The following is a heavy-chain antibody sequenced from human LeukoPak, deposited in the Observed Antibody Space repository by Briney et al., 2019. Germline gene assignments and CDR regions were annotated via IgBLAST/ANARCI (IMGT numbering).Heavy chain of an antibody. CDR2: ISTTSSDI. V-gene: IGHV3-21*01. CDR1: GFTFSNYN. CDR3: ARDPTYSSSWYTSCDS. Sequence: GGSLRLSCAASGFTFSNYNMNWVRQPPGKGLEWVSSISTTSSDIYYIDSVKGRFTISRDNARNSLYLHMSSLRAEDTAVYYCARDPTYSSSWYTSCDSWGQGTLVTVSS. J-gene: IGHJ5*01. D-gene: IGHD6-13*01.